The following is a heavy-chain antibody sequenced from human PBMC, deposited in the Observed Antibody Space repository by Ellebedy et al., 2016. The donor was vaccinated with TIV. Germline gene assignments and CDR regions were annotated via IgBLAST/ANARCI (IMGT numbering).Heavy chain of an antibody. Sequence: MPSETLSLTCTVSGGSISSYYWSWIRQPAGKGLEWIGRIYSNGRTNYNPSLKSRVTMSVDTSKNQFSLNLRTVTAADTAVYYCARIDPWQPIDDWGQGILVTVSS. CDR2: IYSNGRT. J-gene: IGHJ4*02. V-gene: IGHV4-4*07. CDR3: ARIDPWQPIDD. CDR1: GGSISSYY. D-gene: IGHD2-21*01.